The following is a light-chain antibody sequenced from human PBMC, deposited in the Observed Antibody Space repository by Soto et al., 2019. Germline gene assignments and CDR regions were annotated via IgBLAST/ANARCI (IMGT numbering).Light chain of an antibody. CDR1: QSISSW. CDR2: NAS. Sequence: DIQMTQSPSTLSASVGDRVTITCRASQSISSWLAWYQQKPGKAPKLLIYNASSLESGVPSRFSGRGSGTPFTLTSSSLQPSDSETYYCQQYHSYSESFGQATKVEIK. CDR3: QQYHSYSES. J-gene: IGKJ1*01. V-gene: IGKV1-5*03.